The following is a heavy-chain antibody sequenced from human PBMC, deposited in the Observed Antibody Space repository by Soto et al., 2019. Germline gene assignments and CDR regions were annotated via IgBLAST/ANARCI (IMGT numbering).Heavy chain of an antibody. CDR1: GGSISHYY. D-gene: IGHD6-19*01. Sequence: SETLSLTCSVSGGSISHYYWSWIRQSPGKGLEWIGFIFYSGNSNYNPSLKSRVSMSVDMSKNQFSLKLTSVTAADTARYYCANYGDQWLIRPFDSWGQGTLVTVSS. J-gene: IGHJ4*02. V-gene: IGHV4-59*01. CDR2: IFYSGNS. CDR3: ANYGDQWLIRPFDS.